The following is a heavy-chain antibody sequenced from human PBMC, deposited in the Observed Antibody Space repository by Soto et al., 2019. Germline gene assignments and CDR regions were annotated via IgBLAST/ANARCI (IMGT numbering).Heavy chain of an antibody. CDR1: GYTFTSYG. CDR3: ARFEYYDYMWGSYRFVYFDY. CDR2: ISAYNGNT. D-gene: IGHD3-16*02. J-gene: IGHJ4*02. Sequence: QVQLVQSGAEVKKPGASVKVSCKASGYTFTSYGISWVRQAPGQGLEWMGWISAYNGNTNYAQKLQGRVTMTTDTSTSTAYMELRSLRSDDTDVYYCARFEYYDYMWGSYRFVYFDYWGQGTLVTVSS. V-gene: IGHV1-18*01.